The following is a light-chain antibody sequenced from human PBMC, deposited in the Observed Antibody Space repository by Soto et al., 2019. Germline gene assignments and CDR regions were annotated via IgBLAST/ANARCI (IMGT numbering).Light chain of an antibody. CDR2: DAS. CDR3: QQYNNHSKT. J-gene: IGKJ1*01. CDR1: QSISTW. V-gene: IGKV1-5*01. Sequence: DIQMTQSPSTLSASVGDSVTITCRASQSISTWLAWYQQKPGKAPNLLIYDASSLASGVPSRFSDSGSGTEFTLTISSLQPDDFATFYCQQYNNHSKTFGQGTKVEIK.